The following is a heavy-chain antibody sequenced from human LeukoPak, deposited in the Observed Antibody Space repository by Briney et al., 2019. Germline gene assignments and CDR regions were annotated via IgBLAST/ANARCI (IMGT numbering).Heavy chain of an antibody. CDR1: GFTFSSYA. CDR3: AISSGWYVGGFDY. CDR2: ISCSGGST. Sequence: GLSLRLSCAASGFTFSSYAMSWVRQAPGKGLDGVSAISCSGGSTYYADSVKGQFTISRDNSKNTLYLHMNRLRAGDTAVYDSAISSGWYVGGFDYWGQGTLVNVSS. J-gene: IGHJ4*02. D-gene: IGHD6-19*01. V-gene: IGHV3-23*01.